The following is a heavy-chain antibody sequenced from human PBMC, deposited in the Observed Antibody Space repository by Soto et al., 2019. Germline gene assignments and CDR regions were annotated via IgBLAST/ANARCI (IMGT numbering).Heavy chain of an antibody. J-gene: IGHJ4*02. CDR2: ISWNSVSI. Sequence: EVQLVESGGGLVQPGRSLRLSCAASGFTFDDYAMHWVRQAPGKGLEWVSGISWNSVSIGYADSVKGRFTISRDNAKKSLYLQMNSLRAEDTALYYCAKGVAAWGFFSYWGQGTLVTVSS. D-gene: IGHD2-15*01. CDR1: GFTFDDYA. V-gene: IGHV3-9*01. CDR3: AKGVAAWGFFSY.